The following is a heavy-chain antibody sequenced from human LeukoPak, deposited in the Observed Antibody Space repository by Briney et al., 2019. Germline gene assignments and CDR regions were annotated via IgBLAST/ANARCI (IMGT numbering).Heavy chain of an antibody. Sequence: SSETLSLTCTVSGGSISSYYWSWIRQPPGKGLGWIGYIYYSGSTNYNPSLKSRVTISVDTSKNQFSLKLSSVTAAGTAVYYCARVGDYVGYFDYWGQGTLVTVSS. V-gene: IGHV4-59*01. J-gene: IGHJ4*02. CDR1: GGSISSYY. CDR2: IYYSGST. D-gene: IGHD4-17*01. CDR3: ARVGDYVGYFDY.